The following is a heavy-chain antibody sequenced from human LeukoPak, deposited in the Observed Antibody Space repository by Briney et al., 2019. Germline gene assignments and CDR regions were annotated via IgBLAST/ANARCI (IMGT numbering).Heavy chain of an antibody. J-gene: IGHJ4*02. CDR2: IWYGGSNK. CDR1: GFTFSSYD. D-gene: IGHD3-10*01. V-gene: IGHV3-33*01. Sequence: GRSLRLSCAASGFTFSSYDMHWVRQAPGKGLEWVGVIWYGGSNKYYADSVKGRFTISRDNSKNTLYLQMNSLRAEHTAVYYCESHANSGRHVDKWGEGALVTVSS. CDR3: ESHANSGRHVDK.